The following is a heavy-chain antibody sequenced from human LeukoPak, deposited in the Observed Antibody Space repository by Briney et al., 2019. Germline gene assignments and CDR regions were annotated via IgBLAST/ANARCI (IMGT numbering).Heavy chain of an antibody. CDR2: IYSTGST. D-gene: IGHD6-13*01. J-gene: IGHJ4*02. Sequence: PSQTLSLTCTVSGGSISSDYWSWIRQPAEKGLEWIGRIYSTGSTNYNPSLKSRVTMSVDTSKNQFSLRLRSVTAADTAVYYCARQIASAGTAGFDFWGQGALVTVSS. V-gene: IGHV4-4*07. CDR1: GGSISSDY. CDR3: ARQIASAGTAGFDF.